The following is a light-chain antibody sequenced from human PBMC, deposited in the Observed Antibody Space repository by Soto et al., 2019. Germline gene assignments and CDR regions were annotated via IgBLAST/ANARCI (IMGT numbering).Light chain of an antibody. V-gene: IGLV2-14*01. CDR2: DVS. J-gene: IGLJ1*01. CDR1: SSDFGGYNY. Sequence: QSALTQPASVSGSPGQSITISCTGTSSDFGGYNYVSWYQQHPGKAPKLMIYDVSNRPSGVSNRFSGSKSGNTASLTISGLQAEDEADYYCSSYTSSSTDVFGTGTKLTVL. CDR3: SSYTSSSTDV.